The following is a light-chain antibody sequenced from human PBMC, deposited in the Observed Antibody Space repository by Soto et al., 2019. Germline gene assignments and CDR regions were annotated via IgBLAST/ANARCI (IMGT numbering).Light chain of an antibody. Sequence: QSALTQPASVSGSPGQSITISCSGTSSDIGTYDHVAWFQQFPGKTPKLVIYSVSDRPSGVSYRFSGSKSGNTASLTISGPQADDEADYYCISYTVSRSYVFGTGTKVTVL. CDR2: SVS. V-gene: IGLV2-14*01. J-gene: IGLJ1*01. CDR1: SSDIGTYDH. CDR3: ISYTVSRSYV.